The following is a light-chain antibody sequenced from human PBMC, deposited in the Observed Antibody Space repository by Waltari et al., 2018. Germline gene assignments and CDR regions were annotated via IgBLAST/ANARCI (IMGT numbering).Light chain of an antibody. CDR1: QSITNW. Sequence: DIQMTQSPSTLSASVGDRVTITCRASQSITNWLAWYQPKPGKAPKLLIYRASNLERGVPSRFSGSGSGTEFTLTISSLQPDDFATYYCQQYDNYWTFGQGTKVEIK. J-gene: IGKJ1*01. CDR3: QQYDNYWT. CDR2: RAS. V-gene: IGKV1-5*03.